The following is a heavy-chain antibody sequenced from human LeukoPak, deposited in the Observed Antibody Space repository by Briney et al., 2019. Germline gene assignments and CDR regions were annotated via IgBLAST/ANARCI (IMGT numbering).Heavy chain of an antibody. V-gene: IGHV4-38-2*01. D-gene: IGHD4-17*01. CDR2: ISHSGST. Sequence: SETLSLTCGVSGYSISRGYYWGWIRQSPEKGLEWLGSISHSGSTYYNPSLRSRVTISRDMPKNQFSLDLNSVTAADTAVYYCAGISTGSCFRHWGQGTLVTVSS. J-gene: IGHJ1*01. CDR3: AGISTGSCFRH. CDR1: GYSISRGYY.